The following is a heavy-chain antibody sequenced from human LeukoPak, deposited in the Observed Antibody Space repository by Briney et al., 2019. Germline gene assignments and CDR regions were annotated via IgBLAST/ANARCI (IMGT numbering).Heavy chain of an antibody. CDR1: GYKLTGYY. D-gene: IGHD6-25*01. V-gene: IGHV1-2*02. CDR3: ARDLLRLRGDWFDP. Sequence: GASVKVSCKASGYKLTGYYMHWVRQAPGQGLEWMGWINPNSGDSHHAQKFQGRVTMTRDTSISTAYMELSRLRSDDTAVYYCARDLLRLRGDWFDPWGQGTLVTVSS. J-gene: IGHJ5*02. CDR2: INPNSGDS.